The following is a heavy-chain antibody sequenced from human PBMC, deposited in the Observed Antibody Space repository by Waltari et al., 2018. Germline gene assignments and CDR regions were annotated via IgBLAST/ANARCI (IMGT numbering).Heavy chain of an antibody. CDR2: IKQDGSEE. Sequence: EVHLVESGGGLVQPGGSLRLSCAASGFTFSNFWMNWARQAPGKGPEWGANIKQDGSEEYYVDSVKGRFTISRDNAKNSLYLQMNSLRVEDTAVYYCVRGAGWLLEYWGQGTLATVSS. D-gene: IGHD3-10*01. V-gene: IGHV3-7*04. J-gene: IGHJ4*02. CDR1: GFTFSNFW. CDR3: VRGAGWLLEY.